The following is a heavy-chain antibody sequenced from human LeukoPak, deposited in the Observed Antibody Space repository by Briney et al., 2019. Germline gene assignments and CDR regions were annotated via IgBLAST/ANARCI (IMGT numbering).Heavy chain of an antibody. J-gene: IGHJ4*02. CDR2: ISSSSSTI. CDR3: ARAVEYYYDSSGRMFDY. Sequence: PGGSLRLSCAASGFTFSSYSMNWVRQAPGKGLEWVSYISSSSSTIYYADSVKGRFTISRDNAKNSLYLQMNSLRAEDTAVYYCARAVEYYYDSSGRMFDYWGQGTLVTVSS. V-gene: IGHV3-48*01. CDR1: GFTFSSYS. D-gene: IGHD3-22*01.